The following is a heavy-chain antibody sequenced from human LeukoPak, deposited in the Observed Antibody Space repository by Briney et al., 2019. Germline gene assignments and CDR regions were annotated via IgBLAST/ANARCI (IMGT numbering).Heavy chain of an antibody. V-gene: IGHV4-39*01. CDR2: IYYSGST. Sequence: SETLSLTCTVSGGSISSSSYYWGWIRQPPGKGLEWIGSIYYSGSTYYNPSLKSRVTISVDTSKNQFSLKLSSVTAADTAVYYCARRRYSSGWYVPEYFDLWGRGTLVTVSS. D-gene: IGHD6-19*01. CDR3: ARRRYSSGWYVPEYFDL. CDR1: GGSISSSSYY. J-gene: IGHJ2*01.